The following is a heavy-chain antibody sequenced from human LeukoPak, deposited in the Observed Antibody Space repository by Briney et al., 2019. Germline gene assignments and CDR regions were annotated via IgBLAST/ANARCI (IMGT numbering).Heavy chain of an antibody. J-gene: IGHJ4*02. Sequence: GGSLRLSCAASGFTFSSYAMGWVRQAPGKGLEWVSAISGSGGSTYYADSVKGRFTISRDNSKNTLYLQMNSLRAEDTAVYYCAKDYVSSGWRLNLNYFDYWGQGTLVTVSS. D-gene: IGHD6-19*01. CDR1: GFTFSSYA. CDR2: ISGSGGST. CDR3: AKDYVSSGWRLNLNYFDY. V-gene: IGHV3-23*01.